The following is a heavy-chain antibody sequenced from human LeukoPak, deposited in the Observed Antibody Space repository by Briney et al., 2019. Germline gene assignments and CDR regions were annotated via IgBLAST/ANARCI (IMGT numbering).Heavy chain of an antibody. Sequence: ASVKVPCKASGYTFTGYHMHWVRQAPGQGLEWMGWINPNSGGTNYAQKFQGWVTMTRDTSISTAYMELSRLRSDDTAVYYCARSGKHDILTGKHKLFDYWGQGTLVTVSS. CDR1: GYTFTGYH. V-gene: IGHV1-2*04. CDR3: ARSGKHDILTGKHKLFDY. D-gene: IGHD3-9*01. CDR2: INPNSGGT. J-gene: IGHJ4*02.